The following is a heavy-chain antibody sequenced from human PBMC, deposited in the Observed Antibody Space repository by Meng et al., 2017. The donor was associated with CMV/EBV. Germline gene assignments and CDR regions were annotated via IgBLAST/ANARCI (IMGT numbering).Heavy chain of an antibody. J-gene: IGHJ6*02. D-gene: IGHD3-3*01. Sequence: LRLSCTVSGGSISSGNYYWSWIRQHPGKGLEWIGHIYNSGSTYYNPSLKSQLTISVDTSENQFSLKLTSVTAADTAVYYCAREPHPLIAIFRVATQGYGMDVWGQGTTVTVSS. V-gene: IGHV4-31*01. CDR3: AREPHPLIAIFRVATQGYGMDV. CDR2: IYNSGST. CDR1: GGSISSGNYY.